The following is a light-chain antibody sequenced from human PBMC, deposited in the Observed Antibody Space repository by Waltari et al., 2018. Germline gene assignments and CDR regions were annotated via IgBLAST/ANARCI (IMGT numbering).Light chain of an antibody. CDR2: DTN. CDR1: TGAVTSDNF. Sequence: QAVVTQEPSLTVSPGGPVTLTCGSSTGAVTSDNFANWLQQKPGQTPKTLIYDTNKGHSWTPARFSGSLLGGTTALTLSGAQPEDEADYYCLLSYSGAWVFGGGTKLTVL. V-gene: IGLV7-46*01. CDR3: LLSYSGAWV. J-gene: IGLJ3*02.